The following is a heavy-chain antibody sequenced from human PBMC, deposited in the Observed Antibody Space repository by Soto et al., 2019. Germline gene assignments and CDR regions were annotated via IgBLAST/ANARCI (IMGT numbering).Heavy chain of an antibody. V-gene: IGHV1-69*01. CDR2: IIPIFGTA. CDR1: GYTFSSYA. D-gene: IGHD4-17*01. J-gene: IGHJ6*02. Sequence: QVQLVQSGAEVKKPGASVKVSCKASGYTFSSYAISWVRQAPGQGLEWMGGIIPIFGTANYAQKFQGRDTITADESTSTAYMELSSLRSEDTAVYYCARALDDYGDYSAHLSYYYYYGMDVWGQGTTVTVSS. CDR3: ARALDDYGDYSAHLSYYYYYGMDV.